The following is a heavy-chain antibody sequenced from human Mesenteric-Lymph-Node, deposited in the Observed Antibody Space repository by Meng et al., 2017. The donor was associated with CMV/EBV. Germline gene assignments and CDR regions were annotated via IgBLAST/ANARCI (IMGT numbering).Heavy chain of an antibody. CDR1: GYTCSPVS. CDR3: ARRDYGGHDY. CDR2: VNSDETST. D-gene: IGHD4-23*01. J-gene: IGHJ4*02. Sequence: LFSPASGYTCSPVSTPWVRRAQGKGLMLVSRVNSDETSTRYADSVKSPVTISRDNAKNTLFLKMNSLRVEDTAIYCCARRDYGGHDYWGQGTLVTVSS. V-gene: IGHV3-74*01.